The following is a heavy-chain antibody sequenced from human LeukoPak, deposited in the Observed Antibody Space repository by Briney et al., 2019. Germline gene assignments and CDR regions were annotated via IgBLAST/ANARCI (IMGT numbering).Heavy chain of an antibody. CDR2: ISGSGGST. Sequence: PGGSLRLSCAASGFTFNTYWMSWVRQAPGKGLEWVSAISGSGGSTYYADSVKGRFTISRDNSKNTLYLQMNSLRAEDTAVYYCAGASGSKVYWGQGTLVTVSS. V-gene: IGHV3-23*01. D-gene: IGHD1-26*01. J-gene: IGHJ4*02. CDR1: GFTFNTYW. CDR3: AGASGSKVY.